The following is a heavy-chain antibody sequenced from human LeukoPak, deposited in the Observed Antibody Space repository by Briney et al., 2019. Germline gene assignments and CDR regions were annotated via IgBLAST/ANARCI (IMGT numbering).Heavy chain of an antibody. J-gene: IGHJ4*02. Sequence: TGGSLRLSCAASGFTFSSYGMHWVRQAPGKGLEWVAVISYDGSNKYYADSVKGRFTISRDNSKNTVDLQMNSLRAEDTAVYYCTKWSGYGDSWGQGTLVTVSS. CDR3: TKWSGYGDS. D-gene: IGHD5-12*01. CDR2: ISYDGSNK. CDR1: GFTFSSYG. V-gene: IGHV3-30*18.